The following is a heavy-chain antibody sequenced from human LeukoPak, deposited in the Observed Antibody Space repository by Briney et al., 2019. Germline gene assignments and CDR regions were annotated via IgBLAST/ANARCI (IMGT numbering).Heavy chain of an antibody. D-gene: IGHD7-27*01. V-gene: IGHV3-21*01. CDR3: ARDLNWETY. CDR2: ISTSSSYI. J-gene: IGHJ4*02. Sequence: GGSLRLSCAASGFTFNRYNMNWVRRAPGKGLEWVSSISTSSSYIYYADSVRGRFTISRDNAKNSLYLQMNSLRAEDTAVYYCARDLNWETYWGQGTLVSVSS. CDR1: GFTFNRYN.